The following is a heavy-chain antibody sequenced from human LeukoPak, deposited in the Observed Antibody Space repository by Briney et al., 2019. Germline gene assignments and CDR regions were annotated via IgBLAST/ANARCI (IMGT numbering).Heavy chain of an antibody. V-gene: IGHV3-21*01. D-gene: IGHD3-16*01. Sequence: GGSLRLSCAASGFTFSSYSMNWVRQAPGKGLEWVSSISSSSSYIYYADSVKGRFTISRDNAKNSLYLQMNSLRAEDTAVYYCAPFGGSAARGYFDYWGQGTLVTVSS. J-gene: IGHJ4*02. CDR3: APFGGSAARGYFDY. CDR1: GFTFSSYS. CDR2: ISSSSSYI.